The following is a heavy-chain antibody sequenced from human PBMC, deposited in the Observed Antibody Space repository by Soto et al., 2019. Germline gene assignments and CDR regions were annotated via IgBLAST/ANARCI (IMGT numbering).Heavy chain of an antibody. CDR1: GGSISSGDYY. J-gene: IGHJ5*02. CDR3: ARVGRSVVVAADNWFDP. CDR2: IYYSGST. Sequence: SETLSLTCTVSGGSISSGDYYWSWIRQPPGKGLEWIGYIYYSGSTYYNPSLKSRVTISVDTSKNQFSLKLSSVTAADTAVYYCARVGRSVVVAADNWFDPWGQGTLVTVSS. V-gene: IGHV4-30-4*01. D-gene: IGHD2-15*01.